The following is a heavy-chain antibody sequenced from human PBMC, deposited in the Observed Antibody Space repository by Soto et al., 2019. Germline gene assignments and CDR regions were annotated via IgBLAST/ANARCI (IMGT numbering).Heavy chain of an antibody. CDR2: IIPILGIA. CDR1: GGTFSSYT. V-gene: IGHV1-69*08. J-gene: IGHJ5*02. CDR3: ARDKERYYDFWIWFDH. D-gene: IGHD3-3*01. Sequence: QVQLVQSGAEVKKPGSSVKVSCKASGGTFSSYTISWVRHAPGQGLEWMGRIIPILGIANSAQKCQGRVTITADKSTRAAYMELSSLRAEDTAVYYCARDKERYYDFWIWFDHWGQGTLVTVSS.